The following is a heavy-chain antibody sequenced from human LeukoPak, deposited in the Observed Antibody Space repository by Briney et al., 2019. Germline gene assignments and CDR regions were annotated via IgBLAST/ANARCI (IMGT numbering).Heavy chain of an antibody. CDR3: AKDPTYYGGNPYYYYYYMDV. Sequence: GGSLRLSCAASGFTFSSYAMSWVRQAPGKGLEWVSAISGSGGSTYYADSVKGRFTISRDNSKNTLYLQMNSLRAEDTAVYYCAKDPTYYGGNPYYYYYYMDVWGKGTTVTVSS. V-gene: IGHV3-23*01. D-gene: IGHD4-23*01. CDR2: ISGSGGST. J-gene: IGHJ6*03. CDR1: GFTFSSYA.